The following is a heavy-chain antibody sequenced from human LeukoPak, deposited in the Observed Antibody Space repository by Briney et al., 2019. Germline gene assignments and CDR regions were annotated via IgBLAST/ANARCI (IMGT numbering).Heavy chain of an antibody. CDR2: INHSGST. V-gene: IGHV4-34*01. CDR3: ARSLYDSSGYSDEGDAFDI. J-gene: IGHJ3*02. Sequence: PSETLSLTCAVYGGSFSGYYWSWIRQPPGKGLEWIGEINHSGSTNYNPSLKSRVTISVDTSKNQFSLKLSSVTAADTAVYYCARSLYDSSGYSDEGDAFDIWGQGTMVTVSS. D-gene: IGHD3-22*01. CDR1: GGSFSGYY.